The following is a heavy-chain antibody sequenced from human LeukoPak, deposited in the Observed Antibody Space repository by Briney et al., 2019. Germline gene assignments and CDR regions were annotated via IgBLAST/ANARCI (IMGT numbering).Heavy chain of an antibody. V-gene: IGHV3-74*01. CDR2: INSDGSST. CDR1: GFTFSSYW. Sequence: GGSLRLSCAASGFTFSSYWMHWVRQAPGKGLVWVSRINSDGSSTNYADSVKGRFTISRDNAKNTLYLQMNSLRAEDTAVYYCARDRSRGYCSGGSCYSEGRIKGVFDYWGQGTLVTVSS. D-gene: IGHD2-15*01. CDR3: ARDRSRGYCSGGSCYSEGRIKGVFDY. J-gene: IGHJ4*02.